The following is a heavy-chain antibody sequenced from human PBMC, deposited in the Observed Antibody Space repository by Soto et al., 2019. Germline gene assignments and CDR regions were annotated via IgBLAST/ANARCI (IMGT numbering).Heavy chain of an antibody. CDR2: IIPILGIA. CDR1: GGTFSSYT. V-gene: IGHV1-69*02. D-gene: IGHD6-13*01. Sequence: QVQLVQSGAEVKKPGSSVKVSCKASGGTFSSYTISWVRQAPGQGLEWMGRIIPILGIANYAQKFQGRVTITADKSTSTAYMELSSLRSEDTAVYYCAIAAAGTRGWYFQHWGQGTLVTVSS. J-gene: IGHJ1*01. CDR3: AIAAAGTRGWYFQH.